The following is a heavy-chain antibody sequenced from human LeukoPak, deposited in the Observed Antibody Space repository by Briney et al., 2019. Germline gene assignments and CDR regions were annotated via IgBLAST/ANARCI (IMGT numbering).Heavy chain of an antibody. CDR1: GFTLDDYG. CDR2: INWNGGST. Sequence: GGSLRLSCAASGFTLDDYGMSWVRQAPGKGLEWVSGINWNGGSTGYADSVKGRFTISRDNSKNTLYLQMNSLRAEDTAVYYCAKDLFPDSSSWENYYFDYWGQGTLVTVS. D-gene: IGHD6-13*01. CDR3: AKDLFPDSSSWENYYFDY. V-gene: IGHV3-20*04. J-gene: IGHJ4*02.